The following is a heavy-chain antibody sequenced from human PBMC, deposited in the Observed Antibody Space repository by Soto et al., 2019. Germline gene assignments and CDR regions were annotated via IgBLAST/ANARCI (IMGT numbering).Heavy chain of an antibody. D-gene: IGHD3-22*01. CDR2: INAGNGNT. V-gene: IGHV1-3*01. CDR1: GYTFTSYA. Sequence: ASVKVSCKASGYTFTSYAMHWVRQAPGQRLEWMGWINAGNGNTNYAQKFQGRVTITADESTSTAYMELSSLRSEDTAVYYCARDRGPSSGYYPYCFDPWGQGTLVTVSS. CDR3: ARDRGPSSGYYPYCFDP. J-gene: IGHJ5*02.